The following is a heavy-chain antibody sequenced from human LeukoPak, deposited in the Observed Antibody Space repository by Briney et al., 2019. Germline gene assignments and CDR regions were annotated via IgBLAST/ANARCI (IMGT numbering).Heavy chain of an antibody. CDR1: GFTFSGFG. V-gene: IGHV3-21*06. J-gene: IGHJ4*02. D-gene: IGHD3-16*01. Sequence: GGCLRLSCAASGFTFSGFGMSCVRQAPGKGLEWVSSISSLSTYIYYADSVRGRLTLSRDNANNSLYLQMDSLRADDTAIYYCTKERRSTTFGGEEFDYWGRGTLVTVSS. CDR2: ISSLSTYI. CDR3: TKERRSTTFGGEEFDY.